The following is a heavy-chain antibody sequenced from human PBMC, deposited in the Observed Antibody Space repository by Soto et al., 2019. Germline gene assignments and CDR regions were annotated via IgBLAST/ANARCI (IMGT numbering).Heavy chain of an antibody. CDR3: AKRDYYDSSGYYYYYYGMDV. V-gene: IGHV3-23*01. D-gene: IGHD3-22*01. CDR1: GFTFSSYA. Sequence: GGSLRLSCAASGFTFSSYAMSWVRQAPGKGLEWVSAISGSGGSTYYADSVKGRFTISRDNSKNTLYLQMNSLRAEDTAVYYCAKRDYYDSSGYYYYYYGMDVWGQGTTVTVSS. CDR2: ISGSGGST. J-gene: IGHJ6*02.